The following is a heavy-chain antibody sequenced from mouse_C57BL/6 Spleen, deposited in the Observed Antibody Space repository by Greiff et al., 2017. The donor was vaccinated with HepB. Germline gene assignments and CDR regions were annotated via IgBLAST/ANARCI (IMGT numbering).Heavy chain of an antibody. CDR1: GYAFSSSW. CDR2: IYPGDGDT. V-gene: IGHV1-82*01. CDR3: AREGVITTVVDY. D-gene: IGHD1-1*01. Sequence: QVQLQQSGPELVKSGASVKISCKASGYAFSSSWMNWVKQRPGKGLEWIGRIYPGDGDTNYNGKFKGKATLTADKSSSTAYMQLSSLTSEDSAVYFCAREGVITTVVDYWGQGTTLTVSS. J-gene: IGHJ2*01.